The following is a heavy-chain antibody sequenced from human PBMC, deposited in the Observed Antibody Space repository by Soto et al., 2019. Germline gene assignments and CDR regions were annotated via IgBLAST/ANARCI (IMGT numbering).Heavy chain of an antibody. J-gene: IGHJ5*02. Sequence: QVQLQESGPGLVKSSQTLSLSCTVSGDSISSGGYYWSWIRQCPGKGLEWIGYIYYTGRTYYNASLKSRVSMSVDTSKNQFSLKLSSVTAADTALYYCARNVYDFGNYLDPWGQGTLVTVSS. D-gene: IGHD3-3*01. V-gene: IGHV4-31*03. CDR1: GDSISSGGYY. CDR3: ARNVYDFGNYLDP. CDR2: IYYTGRT.